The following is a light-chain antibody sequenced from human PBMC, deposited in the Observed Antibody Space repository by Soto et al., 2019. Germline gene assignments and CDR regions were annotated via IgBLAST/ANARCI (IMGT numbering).Light chain of an antibody. V-gene: IGLV2-11*01. CDR2: AVS. J-gene: IGLJ3*02. CDR3: CSYTASDIWV. Sequence: QSALTHPRSVSGSPGQSVTISCTGTNSDVGGYNFVSWYQQLPGKAPKLMISAVSQRPSGVPDRFSGSKSGNTASLTISGLQADDEADYFCCSYTASDIWVFGGGTKVTVL. CDR1: NSDVGGYNF.